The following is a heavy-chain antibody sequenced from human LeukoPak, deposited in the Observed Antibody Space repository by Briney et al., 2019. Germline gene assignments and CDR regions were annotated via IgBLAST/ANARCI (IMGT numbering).Heavy chain of an antibody. CDR2: ISSSSSTI. D-gene: IGHD1-26*01. J-gene: IGHJ4*02. CDR1: GFTFRSYR. CDR3: AKGLGEGELRSGY. V-gene: IGHV3-48*01. Sequence: GALGLSRATPGFTFRSYRVDWGRPGPRKGLGWGLYISSSSSTIYYADSVKGRFTISRDNAKNSLYLQMNSLRAEDTAVYYCAKGLGEGELRSGYWGQGTLVTVSS.